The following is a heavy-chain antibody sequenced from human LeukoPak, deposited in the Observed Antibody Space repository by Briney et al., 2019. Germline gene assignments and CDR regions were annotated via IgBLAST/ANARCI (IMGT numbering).Heavy chain of an antibody. V-gene: IGHV4-39*01. CDR1: GDSLNNSNYY. J-gene: IGHJ4*02. D-gene: IGHD3-22*01. CDR3: ARLRPSITMIGGYFDY. Sequence: SETLSLTCTVSGDSLNNSNYYYWGWVRQPPGKGLEWIGNIYYSGNTYYNPSLKSRITIFADTSKNQFSLRVNSVTAADTAVYFCARLRPSITMIGGYFDYWSQGTLVTVSS. CDR2: IYYSGNT.